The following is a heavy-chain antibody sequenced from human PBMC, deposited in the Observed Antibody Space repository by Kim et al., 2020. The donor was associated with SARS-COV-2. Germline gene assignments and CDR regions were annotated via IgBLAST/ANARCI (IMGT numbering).Heavy chain of an antibody. Sequence: SETLSLTCAVYGGSFSGYYWSWIRQPPGKGLEWIGEINHSGSTNYNPSLKSRFTISVDTSKNQFSLKLSSVTAADTAVYYCASRIVVVPAAMPQSHRMDVWGQGTTVTVSS. D-gene: IGHD2-2*01. CDR3: ASRIVVVPAAMPQSHRMDV. J-gene: IGHJ6*02. CDR1: GGSFSGYY. CDR2: INHSGST. V-gene: IGHV4-34*01.